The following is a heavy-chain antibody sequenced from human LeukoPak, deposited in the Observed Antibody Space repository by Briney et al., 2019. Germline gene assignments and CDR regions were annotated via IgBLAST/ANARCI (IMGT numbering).Heavy chain of an antibody. J-gene: IGHJ4*02. CDR2: MNPNSGNT. CDR1: GYSFTNYD. CDR3: VSGGNFHY. D-gene: IGHD2/OR15-2a*01. Sequence: ASVKVSCKASGYSFTNYDINWVRQATGQGLEWLGWMNPNSGNTGYAQKFQGRITITRNTSISTAYMELSSLRSEDTAVYYCVSGGNFHYWGQGTLVSVSS. V-gene: IGHV1-8*03.